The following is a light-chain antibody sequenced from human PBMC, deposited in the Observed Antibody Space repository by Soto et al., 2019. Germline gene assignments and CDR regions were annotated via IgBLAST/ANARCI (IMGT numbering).Light chain of an antibody. J-gene: IGKJ4*01. CDR1: QGISSY. V-gene: IGKV1-9*01. CDR2: AAS. Sequence: DIQLTQSPSFLSASVGDRVTITCRASQGISSYLAWYQHTPGKAPKVLIYAASTLQSGVPSRFSGSGSGTEFTLTISSLQPEDFATYYCQQINSCPLTFGGGTKVEIK. CDR3: QQINSCPLT.